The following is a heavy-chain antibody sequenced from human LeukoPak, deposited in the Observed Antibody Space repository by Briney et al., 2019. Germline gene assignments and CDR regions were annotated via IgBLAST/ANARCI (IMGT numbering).Heavy chain of an antibody. V-gene: IGHV3-21*01. D-gene: IGHD3-10*01. CDR2: ISSSGRYI. CDR3: ARAAHRGFSFDY. CDR1: GFTFSTYT. Sequence: GGSLRLSCAGSGFTFSTYTMNWVRQAPGKGLEWVSSISSSGRYIYYADSAKGRFAISRDNAKNALYLQMNSVRPEDTAVYFCARAAHRGFSFDYWGQGTLVTVSS. J-gene: IGHJ4*02.